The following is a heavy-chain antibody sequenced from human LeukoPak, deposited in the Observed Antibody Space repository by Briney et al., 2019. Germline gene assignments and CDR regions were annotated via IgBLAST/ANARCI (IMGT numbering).Heavy chain of an antibody. Sequence: PGGSLRLSCAVSGFTVSSNYMSWVRQAPGKGLEWASIIYSGGHTFYADSVKGRFTISRDNSKNTLYPQMNSLRAEDTAVYYCARTAAGTFFDYWGQGTLVTVSS. V-gene: IGHV3-53*01. CDR3: ARTAAGTFFDY. D-gene: IGHD6-13*01. CDR1: GFTVSSNY. J-gene: IGHJ4*02. CDR2: IYSGGHT.